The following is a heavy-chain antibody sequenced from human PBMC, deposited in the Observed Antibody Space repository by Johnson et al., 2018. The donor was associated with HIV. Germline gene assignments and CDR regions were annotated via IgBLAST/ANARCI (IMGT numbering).Heavy chain of an antibody. CDR3: ARDSGSSGRADAFDI. Sequence: QVRLVESGGGVVQPGRSLRLSCAASGFTFSSYGMHWVRQAPGKGLEWVAVISDDGSNKYYADSVKGRFTISRDNSKNTLYLQMNSLRAEDTALYYCARDSGSSGRADAFDIWGQGTMVTVSS. D-gene: IGHD1-26*01. V-gene: IGHV3-30*03. J-gene: IGHJ3*02. CDR1: GFTFSSYG. CDR2: ISDDGSNK.